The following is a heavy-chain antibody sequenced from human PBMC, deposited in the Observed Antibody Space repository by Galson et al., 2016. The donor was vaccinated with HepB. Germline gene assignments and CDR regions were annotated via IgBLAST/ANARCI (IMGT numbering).Heavy chain of an antibody. CDR3: ATQYCSGGSCYSAAPGYWYFDL. J-gene: IGHJ2*01. V-gene: IGHV3-48*02. D-gene: IGHD2-15*01. CDR1: GFTFSSYA. CDR2: ISSSSSSI. Sequence: LRLSCAASGFTFSSYAMNWVRQAPGKGLEWVSYISSSSSSIYYADSVKGRFTISRDNAKNSLYLQMNSLRDEDTAVYYCATQYCSGGSCYSAAPGYWYFDLWGRGTLVTVSS.